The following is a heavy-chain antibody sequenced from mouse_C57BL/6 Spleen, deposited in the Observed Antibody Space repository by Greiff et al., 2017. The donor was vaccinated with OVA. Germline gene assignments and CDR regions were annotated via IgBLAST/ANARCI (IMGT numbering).Heavy chain of an antibody. D-gene: IGHD1-1*01. V-gene: IGHV1-80*01. CDR3: ARQGPYYYGSSSYYFDY. CDR2: IYPGDGDT. J-gene: IGHJ2*01. Sequence: VNLVESGAELVKPGASVKISCKASGYAFSSYWMNWVKQRPGKGLEWIGQIYPGDGDTNYNGKFKGKATLTADKSSSTAYMQLSSLTSEDSAVYFCARQGPYYYGSSSYYFDYWGQGTTLTVSS. CDR1: GYAFSSYW.